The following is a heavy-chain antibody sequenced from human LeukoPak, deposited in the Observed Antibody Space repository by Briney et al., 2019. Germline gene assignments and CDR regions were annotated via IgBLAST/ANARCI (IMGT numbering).Heavy chain of an antibody. J-gene: IGHJ6*02. Sequence: ASVKVSCKASGYTFTANYMHWVRQAPGQGLEGMGWIKPNSGDTNYAQEFQGRGIVTRDTSINTAYMELSWLRSDHTAVYYCARDGEYYYMDVWGQGTTVTVSS. D-gene: IGHD2/OR15-2a*01. CDR3: ARDGEYYYMDV. CDR2: IKPNSGDT. CDR1: GYTFTANY. V-gene: IGHV1-2*02.